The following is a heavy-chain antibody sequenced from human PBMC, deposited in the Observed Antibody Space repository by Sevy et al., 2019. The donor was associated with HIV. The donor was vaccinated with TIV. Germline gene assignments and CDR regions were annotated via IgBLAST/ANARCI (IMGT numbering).Heavy chain of an antibody. CDR1: GGSISSYY. CDR3: ARGNGANEPFDY. J-gene: IGHJ4*02. CDR2: IYTSGST. D-gene: IGHD2-8*01. V-gene: IGHV4-4*07. Sequence: SETLSLTCTVSGGSISSYYWSWIRQPAGKGLEWIGRIYTSGSTNYNPALKSRVTMSVDTSKNQFSLKLSSVTAADTGVYYCARGNGANEPFDYWGQGTLVTVSS.